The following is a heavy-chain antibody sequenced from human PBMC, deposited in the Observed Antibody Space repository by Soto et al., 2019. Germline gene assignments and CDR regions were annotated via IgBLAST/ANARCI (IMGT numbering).Heavy chain of an antibody. Sequence: ASVKVSCKASGYTFTSYGISWVRQAPGQGLEWTGWISAYNGNTNYAQKLQGRVTMTTDTSTSTAYMELRSLRSDDTAVYYCARWGPTVTTSYYYYYYMDGWGKGTMVTVSS. CDR1: GYTFTSYG. D-gene: IGHD4-4*01. V-gene: IGHV1-18*01. J-gene: IGHJ6*03. CDR3: ARWGPTVTTSYYYYYYMDG. CDR2: ISAYNGNT.